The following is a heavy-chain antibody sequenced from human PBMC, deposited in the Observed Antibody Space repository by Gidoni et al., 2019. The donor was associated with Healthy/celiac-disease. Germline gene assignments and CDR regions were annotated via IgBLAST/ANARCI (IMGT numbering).Heavy chain of an antibody. D-gene: IGHD6-13*01. CDR3: AREWSTGYSSSWFFDY. Sequence: QLQLQESGPGLVKPSETLSLTCPVSGGSISSSSYYWGWIRQPPGKGLEWIGSIYYRGSTYYNPSLKSRVTISVDTSKNQFSLKLSSVTAADTAVYYCAREWSTGYSSSWFFDYWGQGTLVTVSS. CDR1: GGSISSSSYY. J-gene: IGHJ4*02. V-gene: IGHV4-39*07. CDR2: IYYRGST.